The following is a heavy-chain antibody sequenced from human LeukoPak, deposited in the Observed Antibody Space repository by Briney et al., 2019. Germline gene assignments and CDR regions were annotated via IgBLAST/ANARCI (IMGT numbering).Heavy chain of an antibody. D-gene: IGHD1-1*01. CDR1: GFTFKSAS. Sequence: GGSLRLSCVATGFTFKSASMSWVRQAPGTGLEWVAFIGHFAGDIFYADSVKGRFNISRDDAKDSVYLQMNSLRVDDTAVYFCARDPYTGSMFDYWGHGTLVTVSS. V-gene: IGHV3-21*01. CDR3: ARDPYTGSMFDY. CDR2: IGHFAGDI. J-gene: IGHJ4*01.